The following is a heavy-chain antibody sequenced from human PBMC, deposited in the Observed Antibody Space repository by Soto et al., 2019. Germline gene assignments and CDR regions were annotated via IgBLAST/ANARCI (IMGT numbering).Heavy chain of an antibody. J-gene: IGHJ6*02. D-gene: IGHD2-2*01. V-gene: IGHV3-33*01. CDR2: IWYDGSNK. CDR3: ARGNGSRVNQVGYYFGMDV. Sequence: PGGSLRLSCAASGFTFSSYGMHWVRQAPGKGLEWVAVIWYDGSNKYYRDSVKGRFTISRESSKNTMYLQLNNLRDEDTAVYYCARGNGSRVNQVGYYFGMDVWGQGTTVTVSS. CDR1: GFTFSSYG.